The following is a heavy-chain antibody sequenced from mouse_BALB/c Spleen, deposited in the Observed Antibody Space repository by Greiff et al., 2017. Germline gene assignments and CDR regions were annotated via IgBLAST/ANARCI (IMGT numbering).Heavy chain of an antibody. D-gene: IGHD1-1*01. CDR3: ARLLLRVYYAMDY. J-gene: IGHJ4*01. V-gene: IGHV1-9*01. CDR2: ILPGSGST. CDR1: GYTFSSYW. Sequence: VQLQQSGAELMKPGASVKISCKATGYTFSSYWIEWVKQRPGHGLEWIGEILPGSGSTNYNEKFKGKATFTADTSSNTAYMQLSSLTSEDSAVYYCARLLLRVYYAMDYWGQGTSVTVSS.